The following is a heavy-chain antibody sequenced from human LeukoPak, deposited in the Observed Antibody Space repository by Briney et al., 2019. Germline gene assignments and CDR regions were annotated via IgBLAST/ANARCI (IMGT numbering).Heavy chain of an antibody. CDR3: ARRGGSGSYRIDY. Sequence: ASETLSLTCTVSGGSISSSSYYWGWIRQPPGKGLEWIGSIYYSGSTYYNPSLKSRVTISVDTSKNQFPLKLSSVTAADTAVYYCARRGGSGSYRIDYWGQGTLVTVSS. CDR2: IYYSGST. D-gene: IGHD3-10*01. CDR1: GGSISSSSYY. J-gene: IGHJ4*02. V-gene: IGHV4-39*01.